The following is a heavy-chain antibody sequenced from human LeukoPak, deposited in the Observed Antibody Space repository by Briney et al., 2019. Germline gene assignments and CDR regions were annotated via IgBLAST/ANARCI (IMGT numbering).Heavy chain of an antibody. CDR1: GDSISSSHHY. J-gene: IGHJ6*02. V-gene: IGHV4-39*02. CDR2: IYSGGET. CDR3: ARGSNYYYYYGMDV. Sequence: SEALSLACTVSGDSISSSHHYWGWIRQSPGKGLEWIGNIYSGGETHYNPSLNSRVTIFLDTSKNRFSLNLISVTATDTAVYYCARGSNYYYYYGMDVWGQGTTVTVSS.